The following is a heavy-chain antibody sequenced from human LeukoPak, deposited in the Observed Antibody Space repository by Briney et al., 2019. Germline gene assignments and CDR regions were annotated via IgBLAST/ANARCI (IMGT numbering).Heavy chain of an antibody. CDR1: GGTFSSYA. J-gene: IGHJ4*02. V-gene: IGHV1-3*01. CDR2: INAGNGNT. D-gene: IGHD3-10*01. Sequence: ASVKVSCKASGGTFSSYAISWVRQAPGQRLEWMGWINAGNGNTKYSQKFQGRVTITRDTSASTAYMELSSLRSEDTAVYYCAISTTMVRGVILPNLGLNWGQGTLVTVSS. CDR3: AISTTMVRGVILPNLGLN.